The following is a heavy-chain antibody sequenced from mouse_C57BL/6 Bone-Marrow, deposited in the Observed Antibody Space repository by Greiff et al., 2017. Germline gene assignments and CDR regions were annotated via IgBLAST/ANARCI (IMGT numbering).Heavy chain of an antibody. J-gene: IGHJ2*01. Sequence: QVQLQQSGAELAKPGASVKLSCKASGYTFTSYWMHWVKQRPGQGLEWIGYINPSSGYTKSNQKFKDKATLTADKSSSTAYMQLSSLTYEDSAVYYCASDYYGSSPDYWGQGTTLTGSS. CDR1: GYTFTSYW. V-gene: IGHV1-7*01. CDR2: INPSSGYT. D-gene: IGHD1-1*01. CDR3: ASDYYGSSPDY.